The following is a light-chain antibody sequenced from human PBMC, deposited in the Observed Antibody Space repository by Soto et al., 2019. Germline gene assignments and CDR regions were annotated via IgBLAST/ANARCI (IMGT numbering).Light chain of an antibody. CDR1: QGISSA. CDR2: DAS. J-gene: IGKJ4*01. V-gene: IGKV1-13*02. Sequence: AIPLTQPPSSLSASVGDRVTITCRASQGISSALAWYQQKPGKAPKLLIYDASSLESGVPSRFSGSGSGTDFTLTISSLQPEDFATYYCQQFNSYVTFGGGTKVEIK. CDR3: QQFNSYVT.